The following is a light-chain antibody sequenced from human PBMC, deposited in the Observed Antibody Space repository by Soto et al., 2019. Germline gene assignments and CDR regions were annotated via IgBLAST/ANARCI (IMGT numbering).Light chain of an antibody. CDR1: QSVSSSY. V-gene: IGKV3-20*01. CDR2: GAS. J-gene: IGKJ1*01. CDR3: QQYGSSPPS. Sequence: EIVLTQSPGTLSLSPGERATLSCRASQSVSSSYLAWYQQKPDQAPRLLIYGASSRATGITDRFSGRGSGTDFTLTISRLEPEDFAVYYWQQYGSSPPSFGQRTKVEIK.